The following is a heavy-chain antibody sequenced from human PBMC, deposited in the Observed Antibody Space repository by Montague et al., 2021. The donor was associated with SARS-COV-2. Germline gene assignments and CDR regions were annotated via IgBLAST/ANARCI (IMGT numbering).Heavy chain of an antibody. CDR2: VSHSGSA. V-gene: IGHV4-34*01. CDR3: ARGVYNRVIFVVSPRYYFDY. Sequence: SETLSLTCAVYTEAFNGYYWTWIRQPPGKGLEWIGEVSHSGSAKYNPSLKSRVTISVDTYRTQVSLRLTSVTAADTATSYCARGVYNRVIFVVSPRYYFDYWGQGNMVAVSA. J-gene: IGHJ4*02. CDR1: TEAFNGYY. D-gene: IGHD3-9*01.